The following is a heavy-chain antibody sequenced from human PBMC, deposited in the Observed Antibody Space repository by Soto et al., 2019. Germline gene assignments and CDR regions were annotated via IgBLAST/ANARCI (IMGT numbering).Heavy chain of an antibody. CDR2: IWYDGSNK. D-gene: IGHD5-18*01. Sequence: QVQLVESGGGVVQPGRSLRLSCAASGFTFSSYGMHWVRQAPGKGLEWVAVIWYDGSNKYYADSVKGRFTISRDNSKNTVYLQINSLSAEDTAVYYCARSPRGHRYAPDYWGQGTLVTVSS. J-gene: IGHJ4*02. CDR1: GFTFSSYG. V-gene: IGHV3-33*01. CDR3: ARSPRGHRYAPDY.